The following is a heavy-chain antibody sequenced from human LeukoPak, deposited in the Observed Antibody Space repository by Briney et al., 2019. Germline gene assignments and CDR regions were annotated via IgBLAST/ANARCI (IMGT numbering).Heavy chain of an antibody. V-gene: IGHV3-30*02. D-gene: IGHD5-18*01. CDR3: ATPLAGYSSPFDY. Sequence: GGSLRLSCAVSGFPFSKYGVHWAREARGKGVEGVASLRYDFINKYYASSVKRLFTISRDNSNNTLYLQIDSLRAEDTALYYCATPLAGYSSPFDYWGQGPLVTVS. J-gene: IGHJ4*02. CDR2: LRYDFINK. CDR1: GFPFSKYG.